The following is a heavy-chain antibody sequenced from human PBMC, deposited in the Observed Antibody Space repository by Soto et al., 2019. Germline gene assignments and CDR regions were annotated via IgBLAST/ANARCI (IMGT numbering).Heavy chain of an antibody. V-gene: IGHV4-4*07. CDR2: IYTSGST. CDR1: GGSISSYY. J-gene: IGHJ4*02. D-gene: IGHD4-17*01. Sequence: SDTLSLTCPVSGGSISSYYWSWIRQPAGKGLEWIGRIYTSGSTNYNPSLKSRVTMSVDTSKNQFSLKLSSVTAADTAVYYCASRANYGDYIAYWGQGTLVTVSS. CDR3: ASRANYGDYIAY.